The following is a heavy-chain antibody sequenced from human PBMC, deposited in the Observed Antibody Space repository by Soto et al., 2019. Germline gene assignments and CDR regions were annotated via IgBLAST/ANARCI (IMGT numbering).Heavy chain of an antibody. CDR1: GYSFTSYW. CDR3: ARSAYGGNDPEAVLLDY. CDR2: IDPSDSYT. V-gene: IGHV5-10-1*01. Sequence: GESLKISCKGSGYSFTSYWISWVRQMPGKGLEWMGRIDPSDSYTNYSPSFQGHVTISADKSISTAYLQWSSLKASDTAMYYCARSAYGGNDPEAVLLDYWGQGTLVPVSP. D-gene: IGHD5-12*01. J-gene: IGHJ4*02.